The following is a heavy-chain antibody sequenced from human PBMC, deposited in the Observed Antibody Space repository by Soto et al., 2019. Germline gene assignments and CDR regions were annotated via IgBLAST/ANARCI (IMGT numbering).Heavy chain of an antibody. Sequence: QVQLQESGPGLVKPSQTLSLTCTVSGDSISSGGYYWSWIRQHPGKGLEWIGYIFYSGSTNYNPSLKSRVTISLDPSENQFSLKLSYVTAADTAVYYCARIGYGVDYWGQGTLVTVSS. D-gene: IGHD3-10*01. CDR1: GDSISSGGYY. CDR2: IFYSGST. J-gene: IGHJ4*02. V-gene: IGHV4-31*03. CDR3: ARIGYGVDY.